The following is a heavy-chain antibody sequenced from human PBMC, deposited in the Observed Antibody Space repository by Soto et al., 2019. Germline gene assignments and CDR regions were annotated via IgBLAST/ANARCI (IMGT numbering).Heavy chain of an antibody. CDR2: LFHSGTT. CDR3: ARVSRYCSSTSCSLFDY. CDR1: CGSISSGGYS. D-gene: IGHD2-2*01. V-gene: IGHV4-30-2*01. Sequence: LSLTCAVSCGSISSGGYSWSWLRQPPGKGLGWIGYLFHSGTTYYYPALKSRATISVDTSKNHFSLNLTSVTAADTAVYYCARVSRYCSSTSCSLFDYWGQGTLVTVSS. J-gene: IGHJ4*02.